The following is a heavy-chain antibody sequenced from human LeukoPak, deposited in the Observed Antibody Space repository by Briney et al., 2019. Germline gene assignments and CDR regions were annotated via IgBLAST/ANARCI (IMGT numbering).Heavy chain of an antibody. V-gene: IGHV3-30-3*01. CDR2: ISYDGSNK. CDR3: AGPMGGYAYFDY. J-gene: IGHJ4*02. Sequence: GGSLRLSCAASGFTFSSYAMHWVRQAPGKGLEWVAVISYDGSNKYYADSVKGRFTISRDNSKNTLYLQMNSLRAEDTAVYYCAGPMGGYAYFDYWGQGTLVTVSS. CDR1: GFTFSSYA. D-gene: IGHD5-12*01.